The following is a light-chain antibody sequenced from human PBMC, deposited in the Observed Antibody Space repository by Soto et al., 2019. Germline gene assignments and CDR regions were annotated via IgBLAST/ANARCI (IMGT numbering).Light chain of an antibody. CDR2: GVS. Sequence: EIVLTQSPGTLSLSPGERATLSCSASQSVTNNQFAWFRQKPGQAPRLLIWGVSNRATGIPDRFSGTVSGTDFTLIISRLEPEDFAVYYCQQYGSSPITFGQGTRL. CDR3: QQYGSSPIT. V-gene: IGKV3-20*01. J-gene: IGKJ5*01. CDR1: QSVTNNQ.